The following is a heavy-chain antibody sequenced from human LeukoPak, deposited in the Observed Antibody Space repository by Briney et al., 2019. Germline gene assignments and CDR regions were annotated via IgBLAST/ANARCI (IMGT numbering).Heavy chain of an antibody. CDR3: ARGMGFYDYVWGSYRSYDY. Sequence: ASVKVSCKASGYTFTSYDINWVRQATGQGLEWMGWMNPNSGNTGYAQKFQGRVTMTRNTSISTAYMELSSLTSEDTAVYYCARGMGFYDYVWGSYRSYDYWGQGTLVTVSS. CDR2: MNPNSGNT. D-gene: IGHD3-16*02. J-gene: IGHJ4*02. V-gene: IGHV1-8*01. CDR1: GYTFTSYD.